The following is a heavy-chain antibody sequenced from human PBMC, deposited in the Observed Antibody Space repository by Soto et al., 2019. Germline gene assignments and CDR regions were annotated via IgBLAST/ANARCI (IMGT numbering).Heavy chain of an antibody. D-gene: IGHD5-18*01. J-gene: IGHJ5*02. CDR1: GGSISSGGYY. V-gene: IGHV4-31*01. CDR2: IYYTGST. CDR3: ARSGYSYGPAHNWFDP. Sequence: QVQLQESGPGLVKPSQTLSLTCTVSGGSISSGGYYWSWIRQHPGKGLEWIGYIYYTGSTYYNPSLKCPVTISVDTSKNQFSLKLSSVAAADTAVYYCARSGYSYGPAHNWFDPWGQGTLITVSS.